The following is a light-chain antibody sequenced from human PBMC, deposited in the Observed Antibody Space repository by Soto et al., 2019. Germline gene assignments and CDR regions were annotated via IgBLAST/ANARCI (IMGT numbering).Light chain of an antibody. V-gene: IGKV3-15*01. J-gene: IGKJ5*01. CDR1: QSVSSN. CDR2: AAS. CDR3: QQYNNWIIT. Sequence: EIVMTQSPATLAVSPGERATLSCRASQSVSSNLAWYQQKPGQAPRLLIYAASPRATGIPARFSGSGSGTEFTLTISSLQSEDFAVYYCQQYNNWIITFGQGTRLEIK.